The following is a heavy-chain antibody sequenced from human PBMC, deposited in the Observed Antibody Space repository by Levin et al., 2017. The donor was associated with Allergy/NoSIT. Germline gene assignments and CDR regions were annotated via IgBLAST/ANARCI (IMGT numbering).Heavy chain of an antibody. CDR3: AKKKPGAAPLDY. V-gene: IGHV3-23*01. J-gene: IGHJ4*02. CDR2: ISGTGLTT. CDR1: GFTFSSYA. Sequence: GGSLRLSCAASGFTFSSYAMSWVRQAPGKGLEWVSVISGTGLTTYYADSVKGRFTISRDNSKNTLYLQMNSVRAEDTAVYLCAKKKPGAAPLDYWGQGTLVTVSS. D-gene: IGHD4/OR15-4a*01.